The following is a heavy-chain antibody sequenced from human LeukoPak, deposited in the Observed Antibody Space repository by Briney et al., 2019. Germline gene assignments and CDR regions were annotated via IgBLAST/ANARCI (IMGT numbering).Heavy chain of an antibody. J-gene: IGHJ3*02. CDR1: GYSFSNYW. Sequence: GESLKISCQGSGYSFSNYWIGWVRQKPGKGLEWMGIIYPGDSDTRYSPSFQGQVTISVDESISNAYLQWSGLMASDTAIYYCARRQLGGEAFDIWGQGTVVTVSS. V-gene: IGHV5-51*01. CDR3: ARRQLGGEAFDI. CDR2: IYPGDSDT. D-gene: IGHD3-10*01.